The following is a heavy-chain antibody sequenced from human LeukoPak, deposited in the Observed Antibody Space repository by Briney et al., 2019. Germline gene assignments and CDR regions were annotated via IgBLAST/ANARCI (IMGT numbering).Heavy chain of an antibody. D-gene: IGHD2-21*01. CDR2: ITSNSGDI. V-gene: IGHV3-21*01. Sequence: GGSLRLSCAASVFTVSSNYMSWVRQAPGKGLEWVSSITSNSGDIFYADSVKGRFTISREKAKKSLYLQMCSLGAADTAVYYCTGDLGVVVRNPTFDYWGKGALVTVSA. CDR1: VFTVSSNY. J-gene: IGHJ4*02. CDR3: TGDLGVVVRNPTFDY.